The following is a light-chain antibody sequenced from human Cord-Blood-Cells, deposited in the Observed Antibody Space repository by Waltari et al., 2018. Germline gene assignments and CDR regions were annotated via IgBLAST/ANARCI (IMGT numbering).Light chain of an antibody. V-gene: IGKV1-33*01. CDR2: DAS. Sequence: DIQMTQSPSSLSASVGDRVTITCQASQDISNYLNWYQQKPGKAPKLLIYDASNLETGVPSRFSGSGSGTDFTFTISSLQPEDIATYYCQQYDNLAVTFGPETKVDIK. J-gene: IGKJ3*01. CDR1: QDISNY. CDR3: QQYDNLAVT.